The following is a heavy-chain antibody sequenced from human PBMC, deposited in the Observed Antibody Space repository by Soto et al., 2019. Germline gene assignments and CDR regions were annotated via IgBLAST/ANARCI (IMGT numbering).Heavy chain of an antibody. V-gene: IGHV4-34*01. D-gene: IGHD3-3*01. CDR3: ARRGKGDYDFWSGYDTEDEY. CDR1: GGSFSGYY. CDR2: INHSGTT. Sequence: QVLLQQWGAGLLKPSETLSLTCAVYGGSFSGYYWTWIRQPPGKGLEWIGEINHSGTTNYNPSLKSRVTISVDTSKNQFSLKLRSVTAADTVVYYCARRGKGDYDFWSGYDTEDEYWGQGTLVTVSS. J-gene: IGHJ4*02.